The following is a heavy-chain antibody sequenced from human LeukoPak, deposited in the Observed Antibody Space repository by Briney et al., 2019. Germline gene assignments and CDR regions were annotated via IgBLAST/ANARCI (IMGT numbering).Heavy chain of an antibody. D-gene: IGHD2-2*01. V-gene: IGHV4-39*07. CDR3: ARSDCSFTGCSRRWFDP. CDR2: IHYSGST. Sequence: PSETLSLTCTVSGGSISSSSYYWGWIRQPPGKGLEWIGSIHYSGSTYYNPSLKSRVTISVDTSKNQVSLKLSSVTAADAAVYHCARSDCSFTGCSRRWFDPWGQGTLVTVSS. CDR1: GGSISSSSYY. J-gene: IGHJ5*02.